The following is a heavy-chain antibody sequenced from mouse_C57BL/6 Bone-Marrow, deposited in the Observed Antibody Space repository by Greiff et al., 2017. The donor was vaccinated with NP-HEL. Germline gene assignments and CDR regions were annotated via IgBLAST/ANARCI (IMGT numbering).Heavy chain of an antibody. D-gene: IGHD2-4*01. Sequence: EVKLVESGEGLVKPGGSLKLSCAASGFTFSSYAMSWVRQTPEKRLEWVAYISSGGDYIYYADTVKGRFTISRDNARNTLYLQMSSLKSEDTAMYYCTRGVITTYFDYWGQGTTLTVSS. CDR3: TRGVITTYFDY. CDR1: GFTFSSYA. CDR2: ISSGGDYI. J-gene: IGHJ2*01. V-gene: IGHV5-9-1*02.